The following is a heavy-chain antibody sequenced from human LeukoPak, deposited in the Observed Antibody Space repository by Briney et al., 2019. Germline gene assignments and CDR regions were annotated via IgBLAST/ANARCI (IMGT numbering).Heavy chain of an antibody. Sequence: SVKVSCKASGDTFSSSAISWVRQAPGQGLEWMGGIIPIFGTTDYAQKFRGRITITTDESTSTAYMEISSLRSEDSAVYYCARGKDTSAYRALDSWGQGTLVTVPS. J-gene: IGHJ4*02. CDR1: GDTFSSSA. CDR3: ARGKDTSAYRALDS. CDR2: IIPIFGTT. D-gene: IGHD3-22*01. V-gene: IGHV1-69*05.